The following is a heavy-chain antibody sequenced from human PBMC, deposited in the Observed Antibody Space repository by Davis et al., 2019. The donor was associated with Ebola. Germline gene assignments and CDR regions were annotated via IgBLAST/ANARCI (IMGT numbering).Heavy chain of an antibody. D-gene: IGHD5-12*01. V-gene: IGHV4-59*06. CDR1: GFTFSSYW. CDR3: ARTAYSSYDHYYFDL. J-gene: IGHJ2*01. Sequence: MPGGSLRLSCAASGFTFSSYWMHWVRQAPGKGLEWIGYVHYSGSTSYNPSLKSRLTMSVDTSKNQFSLTLTSVTAADTALYYCARTAYSSYDHYYFDLWGRGTLVTVSS. CDR2: VHYSGST.